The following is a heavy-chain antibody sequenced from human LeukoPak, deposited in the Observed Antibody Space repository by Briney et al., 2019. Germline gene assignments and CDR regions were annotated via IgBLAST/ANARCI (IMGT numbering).Heavy chain of an antibody. CDR1: GYTFTRYG. Sequence: ASVKVSCKASGYTFTRYGVIRVRQAPGHGLEWRGWISANNGNTDYAQKFHGRVTITTDTYTSTVSLELRSLRSDDMTVYYCARKPSGMAAEYWGQGSLVTVSS. CDR2: ISANNGNT. V-gene: IGHV1-18*03. D-gene: IGHD1-14*01. CDR3: ARKPSGMAAEY. J-gene: IGHJ4*02.